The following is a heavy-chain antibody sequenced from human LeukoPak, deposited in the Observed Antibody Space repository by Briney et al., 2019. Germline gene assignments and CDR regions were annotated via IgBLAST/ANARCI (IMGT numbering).Heavy chain of an antibody. V-gene: IGHV3-30*03. D-gene: IGHD3-16*01. CDR1: GFIFRTHV. Sequence: SLRLPRASSGFIFRTHVMHGVRQAPGKGLEWLAVKPIDGTSKYSADSVQGRFTTSRDTSTNTLFLQMSRMRAEDTSLYYCVRDRGADVFDLWGHGTLVTVSS. CDR2: KPIDGTSK. J-gene: IGHJ4*01. CDR3: VRDRGADVFDL.